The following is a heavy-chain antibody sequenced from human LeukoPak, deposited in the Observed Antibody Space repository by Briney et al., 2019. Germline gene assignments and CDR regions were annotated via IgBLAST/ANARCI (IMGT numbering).Heavy chain of an antibody. CDR1: GYTFTSYG. CDR2: ISAYNGNT. CDR3: ARDRLIFPDRPTYYYDSSGGDPRTHFDY. J-gene: IGHJ4*02. Sequence: GASVKVSCKASGYTFTSYGISWVRQAPGQGLEWMGWISAYNGNTNYAQKLQGRVTMTTDTSTSTAYMELRSLRSDDTAVYYCARDRLIFPDRPTYYYDSSGGDPRTHFDYWGQGTLVTVSS. D-gene: IGHD3-22*01. V-gene: IGHV1-18*01.